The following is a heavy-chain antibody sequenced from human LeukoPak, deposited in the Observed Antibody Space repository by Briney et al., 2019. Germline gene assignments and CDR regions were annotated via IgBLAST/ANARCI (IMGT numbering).Heavy chain of an antibody. D-gene: IGHD1-26*01. CDR2: ISSSGSTI. CDR3: AKDLSGGSYYLNFDY. Sequence: GGSLRLSCAASGFTFSDYYMSWIRQAPGKGLEWVSYISSSGSTIYYADSVKGRFTISRDNAKNSLYLQMNSLRAEDTAVYYCAKDLSGGSYYLNFDYWGQGTLVTVSS. CDR1: GFTFSDYY. V-gene: IGHV3-11*01. J-gene: IGHJ4*02.